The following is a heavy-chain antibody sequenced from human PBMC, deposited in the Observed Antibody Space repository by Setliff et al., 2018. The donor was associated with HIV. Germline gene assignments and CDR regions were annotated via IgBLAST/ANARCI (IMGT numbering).Heavy chain of an antibody. CDR2: INHSGST. D-gene: IGHD3-22*01. CDR3: ARSDLDNGSGYFDYYSYYMDV. CDR1: GGSFSGYY. V-gene: IGHV4-34*01. Sequence: PSETLSLTCGVYGGSFSGYYWSWIRQPPGKGLEWIGEINHSGSTNYNPSLKSRVTISVDTSKNQFSLNLTSVTAADTAIYYCARSDLDNGSGYFDYYSYYMDVWGRGTTVTVSS. J-gene: IGHJ6*03.